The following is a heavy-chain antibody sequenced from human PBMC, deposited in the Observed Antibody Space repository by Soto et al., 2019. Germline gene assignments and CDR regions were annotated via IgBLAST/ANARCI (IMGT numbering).Heavy chain of an antibody. V-gene: IGHV3-15*07. CDR1: SVSNAW. Sequence: SVSNAWMNWVRQAPGKGLEWVGRIKSKTDGGTTDYAALVKGRFTISRDDSKNTLYLQMNSLKTEDTAVYYCTTRRGPKNNWFDPWGQGTLVTVSS. D-gene: IGHD3-16*01. J-gene: IGHJ5*02. CDR3: TTRRGPKNNWFDP. CDR2: IKSKTDGGTT.